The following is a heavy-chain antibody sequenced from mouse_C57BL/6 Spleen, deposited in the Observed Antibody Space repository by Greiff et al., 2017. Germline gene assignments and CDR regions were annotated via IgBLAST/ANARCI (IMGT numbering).Heavy chain of an antibody. D-gene: IGHD4-1*02. CDR2: INPYNGGT. J-gene: IGHJ4*01. V-gene: IGHV1-19*01. CDR1: GYTFTDYY. Sequence: EVQLQQSGPVLVKPGASVKMSCKASGYTFTDYYMNWVKQSHGKSLEWIGVINPYNGGTSYNQKFKGKATLTVDKSSSTAYMELNSLTSEDSAVYYCASPTETDYAMDYWGQGTSVTVSS. CDR3: ASPTETDYAMDY.